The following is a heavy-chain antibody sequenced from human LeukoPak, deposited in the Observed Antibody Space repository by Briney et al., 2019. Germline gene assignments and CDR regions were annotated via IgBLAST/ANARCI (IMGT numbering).Heavy chain of an antibody. CDR1: GLPFSDYY. Sequence: PGGSLRLSCGASGLPFSDYYMNWIRQAPGKGLERVSYISGSGSGANYADSVKGRFTISRDNAKNSLYLQMNSLGAEDMAMYYCARGLTTVTSLASYWGQGTLVTVSS. CDR2: ISGSGSGA. D-gene: IGHD4-17*01. J-gene: IGHJ4*02. CDR3: ARGLTTVTSLASY. V-gene: IGHV3-11*03.